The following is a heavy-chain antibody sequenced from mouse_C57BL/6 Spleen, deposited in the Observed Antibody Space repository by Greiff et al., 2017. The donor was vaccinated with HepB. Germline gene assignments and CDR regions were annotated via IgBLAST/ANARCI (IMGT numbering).Heavy chain of an antibody. Sequence: QVQLQQSGAELVKPGASVKLSCKASGYTFTSYWMHWVKQRPGRGLEWIGRIDPNSGGTKYNEKFKSKATLTVDKPSSTAYMQRSSLTSEDAAVYYCARWRMVTTIYYYAMDYWGQGTSVTVSS. CDR3: ARWRMVTTIYYYAMDY. V-gene: IGHV1-72*01. CDR1: GYTFTSYW. D-gene: IGHD2-1*01. J-gene: IGHJ4*01. CDR2: IDPNSGGT.